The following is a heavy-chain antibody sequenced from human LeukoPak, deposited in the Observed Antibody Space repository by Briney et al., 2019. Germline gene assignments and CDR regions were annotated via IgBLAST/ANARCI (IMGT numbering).Heavy chain of an antibody. Sequence: GASVKVSCKASGGTFSSYAISWVRQAPGQGLEWMGGIIPIFGTANYAQKFQGRVTIKADESTSTAYMELSSLRSEDTAVYYCARSYDILTGRYYYYGMDVWGQGTTVTVSS. D-gene: IGHD3-9*01. CDR1: GGTFSSYA. J-gene: IGHJ6*02. CDR3: ARSYDILTGRYYYYGMDV. V-gene: IGHV1-69*13. CDR2: IIPIFGTA.